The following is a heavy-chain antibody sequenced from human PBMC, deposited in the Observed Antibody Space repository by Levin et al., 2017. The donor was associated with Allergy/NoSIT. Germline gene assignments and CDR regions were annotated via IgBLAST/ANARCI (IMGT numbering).Heavy chain of an antibody. Sequence: SCAVSGGSISSGGYSWSWIRQPPGKGLEWIGNIYLSGSTNDNPSLKSRVTMSVDRSKNQFSLKLSYVTAADTAVYYCARVAGYSYGYYFDYWAREPWSPSPQ. CDR1: GGSISSGGYS. CDR3: ARVAGYSYGYYFDY. D-gene: IGHD5-18*01. CDR2: IYLSGST. V-gene: IGHV4-30-2*01. J-gene: IGHJ4*02.